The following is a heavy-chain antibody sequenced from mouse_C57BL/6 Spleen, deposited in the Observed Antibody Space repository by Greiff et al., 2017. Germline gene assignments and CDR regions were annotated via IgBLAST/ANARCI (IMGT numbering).Heavy chain of an antibody. D-gene: IGHD2-3*01. J-gene: IGHJ1*03. V-gene: IGHV1-22*01. CDR1: GYTFTDYN. CDR3: ARDIYDGSRRYFDV. Sequence: VQLQQSGPELVKPGASVKMSCKASGYTFTDYNMHWVKQSHGKSLEWIGYINPNNGGTSYNQKFKGQATLTVNKSSSTAYMELRSLTSEDSAVYYCARDIYDGSRRYFDVWGTGTTVTVSS. CDR2: INPNNGGT.